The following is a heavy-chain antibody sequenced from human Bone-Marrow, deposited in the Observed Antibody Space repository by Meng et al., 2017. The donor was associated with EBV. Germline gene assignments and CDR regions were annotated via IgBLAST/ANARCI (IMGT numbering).Heavy chain of an antibody. CDR2: IYHSGST. V-gene: IGHV4-4*02. Sequence: VQLQESGPGLVQPSGTLSLTCPVPGGSISSSNWWSWVRQPPGKGLEWIGEIYHSGSTNYNPSLKSRVTISVDKSKNQFSLKLSSVTAADTAVYYCARADVDTSMVNPKLSFDYWGQGTLVTVAS. J-gene: IGHJ4*02. D-gene: IGHD5-18*01. CDR3: ARADVDTSMVNPKLSFDY. CDR1: GGSISSSNW.